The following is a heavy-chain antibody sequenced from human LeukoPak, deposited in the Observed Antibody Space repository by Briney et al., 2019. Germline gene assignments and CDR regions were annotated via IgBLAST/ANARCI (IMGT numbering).Heavy chain of an antibody. CDR1: GFSFSTFG. CDR3: AKDSQLDVGSDYYYYFYMDV. CDR2: IRYDGNDK. D-gene: IGHD1-1*01. V-gene: IGHV3-30*02. J-gene: IGHJ6*03. Sequence: GGSLRLSCAASGFSFSTFGMYWVRQVPGKGLEWVAFIRYDGNDKYYGDSAKDRFTISRDNSKNTLYLQMYSLTTDDTGVYYCAKDSQLDVGSDYYYYFYMDVWGRGTTVTVSS.